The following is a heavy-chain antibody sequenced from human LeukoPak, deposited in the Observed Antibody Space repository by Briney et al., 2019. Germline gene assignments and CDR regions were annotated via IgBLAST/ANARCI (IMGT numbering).Heavy chain of an antibody. D-gene: IGHD3-16*01. V-gene: IGHV3-30*18. CDR2: ISYDGGDK. CDR1: GLTVSKNY. J-gene: IGHJ4*02. Sequence: GGSLRLSCAASGLTVSKNYMSWVRQAPGKGLEWVALISYDGGDKYYAESMKGRITISRDNAENTLYLQMNNLRPDDTAFYFCVKEGVEYSYSYGDYWGQGTLVTVSS. CDR3: VKEGVEYSYSYGDY.